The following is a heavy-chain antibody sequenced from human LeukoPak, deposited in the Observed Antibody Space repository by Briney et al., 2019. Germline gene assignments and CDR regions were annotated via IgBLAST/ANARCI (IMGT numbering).Heavy chain of an antibody. CDR2: ISSSGSYI. D-gene: IGHD1-26*01. J-gene: IGHJ4*02. CDR1: GFTFSLYS. CDR3: ARGGHDGTYYLSY. Sequence: PGGSLRLSCAASGFTFSLYSITWVRQTPGRGLEWVSSISSSGSYIYYADSVKGRFTVSRDNAKNSVSLQMNSLRAEDTAVYYCARGGHDGTYYLSYWGQGTLVTVSS. V-gene: IGHV3-21*01.